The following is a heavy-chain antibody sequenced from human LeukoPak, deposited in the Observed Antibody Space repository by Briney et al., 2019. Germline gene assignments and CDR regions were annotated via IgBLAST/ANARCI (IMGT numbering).Heavy chain of an antibody. CDR2: VNRDGSST. D-gene: IGHD3-16*01. J-gene: IGHJ4*02. CDR3: ARSPSAGGEFDY. Sequence: PGGSLRLSCAASGFTFSDYWMHWVRQAPGKGLVWVSRVNRDGSSTSYADSVKGRFTISRDNAKNTLSLQMNSLRAEDTAVYYCARSPSAGGEFDYWGQGTLVTVSS. V-gene: IGHV3-74*01. CDR1: GFTFSDYW.